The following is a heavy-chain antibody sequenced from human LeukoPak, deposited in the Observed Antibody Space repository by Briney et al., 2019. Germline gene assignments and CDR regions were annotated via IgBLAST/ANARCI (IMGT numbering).Heavy chain of an antibody. CDR2: VDPEDGET. Sequence: ASVKISCKVSGYTFTDYYMHWVKQAPGKRLEWMGLVDPEDGETIYAEKFQGRVTITADTSTDTAYMELSSLRSEDTAVYYCATLTIVVVPAAIIDCWGQGTLVTVSS. CDR1: GYTFTDYY. J-gene: IGHJ4*02. CDR3: ATLTIVVVPAAIIDC. D-gene: IGHD2-2*01. V-gene: IGHV1-69-2*01.